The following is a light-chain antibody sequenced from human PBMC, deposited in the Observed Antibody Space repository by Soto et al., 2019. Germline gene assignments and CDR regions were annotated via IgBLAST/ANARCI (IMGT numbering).Light chain of an antibody. CDR1: QSVSSSY. Sequence: EIVLTQSPGTLSLSPGERGTLFCRASQSVSSSYLAWYQHKPGQAPRLLMYGASSRATGIPDRFSGSGSGTDFTLTISRLEPEDFAVYYCQHDDSSVWTFGQGTKVEIK. CDR2: GAS. J-gene: IGKJ1*01. V-gene: IGKV3-20*01. CDR3: QHDDSSVWT.